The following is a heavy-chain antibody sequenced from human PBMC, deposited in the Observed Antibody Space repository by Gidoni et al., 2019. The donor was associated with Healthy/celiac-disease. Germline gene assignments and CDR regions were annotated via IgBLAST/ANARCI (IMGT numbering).Heavy chain of an antibody. CDR2: ISYDGSNK. Sequence: QVQLVESGGGVVQPGRSLRLSCAASRFTFSSYGMHWVRQAPGKGLEWVAFISYDGSNKYYADSGKGRFTISRDNSKNTLYLQMNNLRGEDTAVYYCARGGIAAASDYWGQGTLVTVSS. CDR3: ARGGIAAASDY. D-gene: IGHD6-13*01. V-gene: IGHV3-30*19. CDR1: RFTFSSYG. J-gene: IGHJ4*02.